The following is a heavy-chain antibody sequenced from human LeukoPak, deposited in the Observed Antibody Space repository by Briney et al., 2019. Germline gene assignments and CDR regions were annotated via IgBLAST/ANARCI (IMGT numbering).Heavy chain of an antibody. CDR1: GGTFSSYA. V-gene: IGHV1-69*05. CDR2: IIPIFGTA. Sequence: PVASVKVSCKASGGTFSSYAISWVRQAPGQGLEWMGGIIPIFGTANYARKFQGRVTITTDESTSTAYMELSSLRSEDTAVYYCARDRYCTNGVCYSDYWGQGTLVTVSS. J-gene: IGHJ4*02. D-gene: IGHD2-8*01. CDR3: ARDRYCTNGVCYSDY.